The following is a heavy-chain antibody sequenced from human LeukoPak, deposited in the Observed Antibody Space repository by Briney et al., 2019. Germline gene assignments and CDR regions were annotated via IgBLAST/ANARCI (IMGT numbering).Heavy chain of an antibody. D-gene: IGHD3-10*01. CDR1: GFPFDEYG. J-gene: IGHJ4*02. Sequence: GGSLRLSCAASGFPFDEYGMSWVRQAPGKGLEWVSGLNWNGGTTGYADSVKGRFTISRDNAKNPLFLHMTSLRTDDTAVYYCARDLVDYYGSGFDYWGQGTLVIVSS. CDR3: ARDLVDYYGSGFDY. CDR2: LNWNGGTT. V-gene: IGHV3-20*04.